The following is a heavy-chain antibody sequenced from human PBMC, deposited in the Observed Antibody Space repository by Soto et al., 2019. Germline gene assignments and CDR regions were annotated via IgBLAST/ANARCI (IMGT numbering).Heavy chain of an antibody. J-gene: IGHJ5*02. V-gene: IGHV4-39*07. CDR2: VYYSGST. CDR1: GGSISSISSY. D-gene: IGHD3-10*01. CDR3: ARGFYGSGSYYVNWFDP. Sequence: SETLSLTCTVSGGSISSISSYWGWIRQPPGKGLEWIGNVYYSGSTNNNPSLKSRLTISVDTSKNQFSLKLSSVTAADTAVYYCARGFYGSGSYYVNWFDPWGQGTLVTVSS.